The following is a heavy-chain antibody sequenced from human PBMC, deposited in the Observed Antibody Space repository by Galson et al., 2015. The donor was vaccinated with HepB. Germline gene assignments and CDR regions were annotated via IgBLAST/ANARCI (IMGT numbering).Heavy chain of an antibody. Sequence: SLRLSCAASGFTFSSYSMSWVRQAPGKGLEWVSSISSSSSYIYYADSVKGRFTISRDNAKNSLYLQMNSLRAEDTAVYYCARDPGYDEDAFDIWGQGTMVTVSS. CDR2: ISSSSSYI. V-gene: IGHV3-21*01. CDR1: GFTFSSYS. D-gene: IGHD3-3*01. J-gene: IGHJ3*02. CDR3: ARDPGYDEDAFDI.